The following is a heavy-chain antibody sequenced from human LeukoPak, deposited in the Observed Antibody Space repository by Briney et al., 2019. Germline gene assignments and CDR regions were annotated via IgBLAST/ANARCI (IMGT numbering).Heavy chain of an antibody. Sequence: ASVKVSCKASGYTFTSYGISWVRQAPGQGLEWMGWISAYNGNTNYAQKLQGRVTMTTDTSTSTAHMELRSLRSDDTAVYYCARVDHYDFWSGSDNHAFDIWGQGTMVTVSS. CDR1: GYTFTSYG. CDR3: ARVDHYDFWSGSDNHAFDI. CDR2: ISAYNGNT. J-gene: IGHJ3*02. D-gene: IGHD3-3*01. V-gene: IGHV1-18*01.